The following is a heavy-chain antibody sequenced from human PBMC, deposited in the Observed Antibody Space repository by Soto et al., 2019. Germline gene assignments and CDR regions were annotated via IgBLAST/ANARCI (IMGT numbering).Heavy chain of an antibody. CDR2: ISYDGSNK. J-gene: IGHJ4*02. D-gene: IGHD4-17*01. CDR1: GFTFSSYG. CDR3: AKDLSDYGDYYFDY. V-gene: IGHV3-30*18. Sequence: QVQLVESGGGVVQPGRSLRLSCAASGFTFSSYGMHWVRQAPGKGLEWVAVISYDGSNKYYADSVKGRFTISRDNSKNTLYLQMNSLRAEDTAVYYCAKDLSDYGDYYFDYWGQGTLVTVSS.